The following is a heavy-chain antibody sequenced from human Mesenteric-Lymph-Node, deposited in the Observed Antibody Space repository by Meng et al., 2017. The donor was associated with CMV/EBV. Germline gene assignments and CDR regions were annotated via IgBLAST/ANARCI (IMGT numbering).Heavy chain of an antibody. CDR3: ARQVDTYYDFCEFDI. Sequence: SETLSLTCTVSGGSISSNNYYWGWIRQPPGKGLEWIGSIYYSGRTYYNPSLKSRVTISVDTSKNQFSLKLSSVTAADTAVYYCARQVDTYYDFCEFDIWGQGTMVTVSS. CDR1: GGSISSNNYY. V-gene: IGHV4-39*01. J-gene: IGHJ3*02. D-gene: IGHD3-3*01. CDR2: IYYSGRT.